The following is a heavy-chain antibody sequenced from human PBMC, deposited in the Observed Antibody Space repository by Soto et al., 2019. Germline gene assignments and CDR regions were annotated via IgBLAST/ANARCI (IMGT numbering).Heavy chain of an antibody. CDR1: GGSISNYY. CDR2: FYYTGIT. CDR3: ARHVVESLSFGERVHHFDS. V-gene: IGHV4-59*08. Sequence: QVQLQESGPGLVKPSETLSLTCTVSGGSISNYYWSWIRQLPGKALERIGCFYYTGITNYNPSLKSRISMSVDTSKNQFSLKLSSVSAADEAVYYSARHVVESLSFGERVHHFDSWGHGTLVTVSS. D-gene: IGHD3-10*01. J-gene: IGHJ4*01.